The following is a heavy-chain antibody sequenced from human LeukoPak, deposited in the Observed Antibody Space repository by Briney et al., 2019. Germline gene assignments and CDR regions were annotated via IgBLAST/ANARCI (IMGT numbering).Heavy chain of an antibody. CDR1: GFTVSSNY. Sequence: PGGSLRLSCAASGFTVSSNYMSWVRQAPGKGLEWVSVIYSGGSTYYADSVKGRFTISRDNSKNTLYLQMNSLRAEDTAVYYCARTRIKYDFWSGGLDYWGQGTLVTVSS. J-gene: IGHJ4*02. CDR3: ARTRIKYDFWSGGLDY. CDR2: IYSGGST. V-gene: IGHV3-53*01. D-gene: IGHD3-3*01.